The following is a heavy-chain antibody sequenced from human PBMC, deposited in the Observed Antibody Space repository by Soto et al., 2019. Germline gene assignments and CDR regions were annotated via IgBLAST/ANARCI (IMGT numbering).Heavy chain of an antibody. CDR3: AKDLSPNMGCMDV. J-gene: IGHJ6*02. D-gene: IGHD3-10*01. Sequence: GGSLRLSCAASGFTFSSYAMSWVRQAPGRGLEWVSSITGSGGTTFYADSVKGRLTISRDNSKNTLYVQMDILRAEDTAVYYCAKDLSPNMGCMDVWGPGTTVTVSS. V-gene: IGHV3-23*01. CDR2: ITGSGGTT. CDR1: GFTFSSYA.